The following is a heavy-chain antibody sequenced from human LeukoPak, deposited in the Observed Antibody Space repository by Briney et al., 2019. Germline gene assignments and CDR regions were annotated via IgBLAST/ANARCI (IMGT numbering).Heavy chain of an antibody. D-gene: IGHD4-23*01. CDR3: ARYSTMVTRGFDY. CDR2: ISGSGGST. V-gene: IGHV3-23*01. Sequence: PGGSLRLSCAAAGFTFSSYAMRWVRQARGKGLEWVSAISGSGGSTYYADSVKGRFTISRDNSKNTVYLQMNSLRAADTAVYYCARYSTMVTRGFDYWGQGTLVTVSS. J-gene: IGHJ4*02. CDR1: GFTFSSYA.